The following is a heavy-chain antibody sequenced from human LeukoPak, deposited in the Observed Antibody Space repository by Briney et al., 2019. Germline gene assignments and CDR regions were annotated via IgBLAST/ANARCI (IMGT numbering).Heavy chain of an antibody. Sequence: PGGSLRLSCAASGFTFSSYWMLWVRQGPGEGLVWASRIKGDGSSTTYADSVKGRFTVSRDNAKNTLYLQMNSLRVDDTAVYFCARDPYDPSENNRGFDSWGQGTLVTVSS. D-gene: IGHD3-22*01. CDR3: ARDPYDPSENNRGFDS. CDR1: GFTFSSYW. J-gene: IGHJ4*02. V-gene: IGHV3-74*01. CDR2: IKGDGSST.